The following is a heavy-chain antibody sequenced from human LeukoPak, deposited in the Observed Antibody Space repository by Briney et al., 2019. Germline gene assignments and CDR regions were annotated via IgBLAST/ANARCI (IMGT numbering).Heavy chain of an antibody. CDR2: IYYSGST. J-gene: IGHJ4*02. CDR3: ARLKAVAGIFDY. V-gene: IGHV4-59*08. Sequence: SETLSLTCTVSGGPISSYCWSWIRQPPGKGLEWIGYIYYSGSTNYNPSLKSRVTISVDTSKNQFSLKLSSVSAADTAVYYCARLKAVAGIFDYWGQGTLVTVSS. CDR1: GGPISSYC. D-gene: IGHD6-19*01.